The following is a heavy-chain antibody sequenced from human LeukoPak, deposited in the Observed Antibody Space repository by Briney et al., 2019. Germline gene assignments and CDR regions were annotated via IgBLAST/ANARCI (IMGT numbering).Heavy chain of an antibody. Sequence: RPGAFLRLSCASSRFTFDDYGMSWVRQAPGEGLEWVSVINWNGGLTGHADSVKGRFTISRDNAKNSLYLQMNSLRAEDTALYHCARGVVPAATHPFVYWGQGTLVTVSS. CDR3: ARGVVPAATHPFVY. CDR2: INWNGGLT. J-gene: IGHJ4*02. V-gene: IGHV3-20*01. CDR1: RFTFDDYG. D-gene: IGHD2-2*01.